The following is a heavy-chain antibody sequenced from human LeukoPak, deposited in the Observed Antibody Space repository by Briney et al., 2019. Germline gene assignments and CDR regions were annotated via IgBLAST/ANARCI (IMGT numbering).Heavy chain of an antibody. CDR3: ARAKRNAFDI. V-gene: IGHV3-48*01. CDR1: GFTFSSYN. Sequence: GGSLRLSCAASGFTFSSYNMNWVRQAPGKGLEWISYISSSSIIYYADSVKGRFTISRDNAQNSLYLQMNSLRAEDTAVYYCARAKRNAFDIWGQGTMVTVSS. J-gene: IGHJ3*02. CDR2: ISSSSII.